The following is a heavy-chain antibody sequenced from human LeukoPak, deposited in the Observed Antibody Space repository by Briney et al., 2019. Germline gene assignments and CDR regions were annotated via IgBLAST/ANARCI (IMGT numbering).Heavy chain of an antibody. CDR1: GFTFSSYS. D-gene: IGHD6-6*01. J-gene: IGHJ4*02. CDR3: LLYSSSSRKGNFDY. Sequence: GGSLRLSCAASGFTFSSYSMNWVRQAPGKGLEWVSYISSSSSTIYYADSVKGRFTISRDNAKNSLYLQMNSLRAEDTAVYYCLLYSSSSRKGNFDYWGQGTLVTVSS. V-gene: IGHV3-48*01. CDR2: ISSSSSTI.